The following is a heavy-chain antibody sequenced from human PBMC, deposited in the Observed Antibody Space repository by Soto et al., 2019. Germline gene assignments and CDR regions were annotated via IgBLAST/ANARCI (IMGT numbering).Heavy chain of an antibody. CDR2: INADNGHT. J-gene: IGHJ4*02. CDR1: GYTFTSYA. V-gene: IGHV1-3*01. Sequence: ASVKVSCKASGYTFTSYAMHWVRQAPGQRLEWMGWINADNGHTKYSQKFADRVTITTDTSTSTAHMELKGLRSDDTAVYYCARTDIWAYWGQGTLVTVSS. CDR3: ARTDIWAY. D-gene: IGHD2-15*01.